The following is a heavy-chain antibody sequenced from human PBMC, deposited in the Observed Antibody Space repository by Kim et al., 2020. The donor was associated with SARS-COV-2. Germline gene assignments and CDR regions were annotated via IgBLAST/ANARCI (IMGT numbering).Heavy chain of an antibody. Sequence: SETLSLTCTVSGGSISSGGYYWSWIRQHPGKGLEWIGYIYYSGSTYYNPSLKSRVTISVDTSKNQFSLKLSSVTAADTAVYYCARAGPLPFIVVVPAASIDWFDPWGQGTLVTVSS. J-gene: IGHJ5*02. CDR1: GGSISSGGYY. CDR3: ARAGPLPFIVVVPAASIDWFDP. D-gene: IGHD2-2*01. CDR2: IYYSGST. V-gene: IGHV4-31*03.